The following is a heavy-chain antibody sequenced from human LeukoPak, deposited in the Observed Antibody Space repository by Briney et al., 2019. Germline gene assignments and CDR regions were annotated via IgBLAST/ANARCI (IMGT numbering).Heavy chain of an antibody. D-gene: IGHD6-19*01. V-gene: IGHV3-23*01. J-gene: IGHJ4*02. CDR2: IYGSGERT. CDR3: AKDIVPDSGWDLDY. Sequence: GGSLRLSCAASGFTFSTYSMTWVRQSPGKGLEWVASIYGSGERTFYADSVEDRFILYRDNSRNTVYLEMNNLRVEDTAVYYCAKDIVPDSGWDLDYWGQGNLVTVSS. CDR1: GFTFSTYS.